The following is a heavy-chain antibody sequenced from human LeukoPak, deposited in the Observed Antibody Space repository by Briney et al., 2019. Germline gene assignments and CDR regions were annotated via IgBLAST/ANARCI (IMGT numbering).Heavy chain of an antibody. V-gene: IGHV4-39*07. CDR3: ARHRSYDFWTYYFDH. J-gene: IGHJ4*02. CDR2: IYYSGST. D-gene: IGHD3-3*01. CDR1: GGSISSSSYY. Sequence: PSETLSLTCTVSGGSISSSSYYWGWIRQPPGKGLEWIGSIYYSGSTYYNPSLKSRVTISVDTSKNQFSLKLSSVTAADTAVYYCARHRSYDFWTYYFDHWGQGTLVTVSS.